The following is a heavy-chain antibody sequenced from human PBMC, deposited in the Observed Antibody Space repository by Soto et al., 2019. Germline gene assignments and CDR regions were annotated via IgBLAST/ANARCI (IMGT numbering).Heavy chain of an antibody. D-gene: IGHD6-19*01. CDR2: IYYSGTT. CDR3: ARALGIAVAPRGAFDI. CDR1: GGSINSGGYY. Sequence: QVQLQESGPGLVKPSQTLSLTCTVSGGSINSGGYYWTWIRQHPGKGLEWIGHIYYSGTTYYNPSLKSRVTISLDTSKNQFSLNLNSVTAADTAVYYCARALGIAVAPRGAFDIWGQGTMVTVSS. J-gene: IGHJ3*02. V-gene: IGHV4-31*03.